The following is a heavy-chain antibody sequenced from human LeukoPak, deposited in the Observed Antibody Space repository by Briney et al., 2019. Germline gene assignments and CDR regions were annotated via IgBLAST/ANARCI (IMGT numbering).Heavy chain of an antibody. CDR3: AKDCCCSTTSCYVHYFDC. CDR1: GFTFSSYA. V-gene: IGHV3-30*18. Sequence: QPGRSLRLSCAASGFTFSSYAMHWVRQAPGKGLEWVAVISYDGNSEYYTDSVKGRFTISRDNSKNTLFLQMNSLRAEDTAVYFCAKDCCCSTTSCYVHYFDCWGQGTLVTVSS. J-gene: IGHJ4*02. CDR2: ISYDGNSE. D-gene: IGHD2-2*01.